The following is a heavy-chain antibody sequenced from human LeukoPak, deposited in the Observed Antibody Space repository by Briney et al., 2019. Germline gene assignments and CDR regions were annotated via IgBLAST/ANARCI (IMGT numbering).Heavy chain of an antibody. J-gene: IGHJ3*02. CDR3: ARSDGDYGIGAFDI. Sequence: GGSLRLSXAASGFTFSSYSMNWVRQAPGKGLEWVSSISSSSYIYYADSVKGRFTISRDNAKNSLYLQMNSLRAEDTAVYYCARSDGDYGIGAFDIWGQGTMVTVSS. V-gene: IGHV3-21*01. CDR1: GFTFSSYS. CDR2: ISSSSYI. D-gene: IGHD4-17*01.